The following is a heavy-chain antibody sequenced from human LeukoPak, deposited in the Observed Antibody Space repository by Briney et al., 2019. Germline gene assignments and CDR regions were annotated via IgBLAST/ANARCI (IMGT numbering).Heavy chain of an antibody. J-gene: IGHJ4*02. CDR1: GGSISSSSYY. V-gene: IGHV4-39*01. Sequence: KPSETLSLTCTVSGGSISSSSYYWGWIRQPPGKGLEWIGSIYYSGSTYYNPSLKSRVTISVDTSKNQFSLKLSSVTAADTAVYYCARHVHNYDYVWGSYRHFDYWGQGTLVTVSS. D-gene: IGHD3-16*02. CDR3: ARHVHNYDYVWGSYRHFDY. CDR2: IYYSGST.